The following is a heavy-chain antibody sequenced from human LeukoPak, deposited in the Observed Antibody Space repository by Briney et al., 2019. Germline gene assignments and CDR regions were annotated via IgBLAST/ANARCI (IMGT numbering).Heavy chain of an antibody. CDR3: ARRSGRGYSYGYYY. D-gene: IGHD5-18*01. J-gene: IGHJ4*02. V-gene: IGHV4-34*01. CDR1: GGSFSGYY. CDR2: INHSGST. Sequence: PSETLSLTCAVYGGSFSGYYWSWIRQPPGKGLEWIGEINHSGSTNYNPSLKSRVTISVDTSKNQFSLKLSSVTAADTAVYYCARRSGRGYSYGYYYWGQGTLVTVSS.